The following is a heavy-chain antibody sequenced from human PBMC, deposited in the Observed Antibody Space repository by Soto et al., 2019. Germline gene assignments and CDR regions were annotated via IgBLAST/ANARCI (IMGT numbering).Heavy chain of an antibody. D-gene: IGHD3-22*01. Sequence: RESLKISCKGSGYSFTSYWIGWVRQMPGKGLEWMGIIYPGDSDTRYSPSFQGQVTISADKSISTAYLQWSSLKASDTAMYYCARGLFPYYYDSSGYYYDYWGQGTLVTVSS. CDR3: ARGLFPYYYDSSGYYYDY. J-gene: IGHJ4*02. CDR2: IYPGDSDT. V-gene: IGHV5-51*01. CDR1: GYSFTSYW.